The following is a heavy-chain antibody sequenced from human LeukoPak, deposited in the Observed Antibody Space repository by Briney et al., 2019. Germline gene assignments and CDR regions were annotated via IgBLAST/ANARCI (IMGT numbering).Heavy chain of an antibody. CDR2: INHSGST. J-gene: IGHJ4*02. CDR3: ARTAYGDYGDY. Sequence: SETLSLTCAVYGGSFSGYYWSWIRQPPGKGLEWIGEINHSGSTNYNPSLKSRVTISVDTSKNQFSLKLSSVTAADTAVYYCARTAYGDYGDYWGQGALVTVSS. CDR1: GGSFSGYY. D-gene: IGHD4-17*01. V-gene: IGHV4-34*01.